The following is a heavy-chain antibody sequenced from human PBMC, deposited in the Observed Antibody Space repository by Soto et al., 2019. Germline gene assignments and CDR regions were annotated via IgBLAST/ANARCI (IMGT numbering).Heavy chain of an antibody. Sequence: GASVKVSCKASGYTFTSYGISWVRQAPGQGLEWMGWISAYNGNTNYAQKLQGRVTMTTDTSTSTAYMELRSLRSDDTAVYYCARDISQWLTFDAFDIWGQGTMVTVSS. J-gene: IGHJ3*02. D-gene: IGHD6-19*01. CDR1: GYTFTSYG. CDR3: ARDISQWLTFDAFDI. CDR2: ISAYNGNT. V-gene: IGHV1-18*01.